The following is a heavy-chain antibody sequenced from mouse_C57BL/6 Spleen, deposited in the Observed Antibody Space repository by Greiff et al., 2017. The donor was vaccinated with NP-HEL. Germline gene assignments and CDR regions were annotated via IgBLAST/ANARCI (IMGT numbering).Heavy chain of an antibody. CDR1: GFTFSDYG. CDR2: ISNLAYSI. Sequence: EVQRVESGGGLVQPGGSLKLSCAASGFTFSDYGMAWVRQAPRKGPEWVAFISNLAYSIYYADTVTGRFTISRENAKNTLYLEMSSLRSEDTAMYYCARRADYYGSSYDAMDYWGQGTSVTVSS. CDR3: ARRADYYGSSYDAMDY. J-gene: IGHJ4*01. D-gene: IGHD1-1*01. V-gene: IGHV5-15*01.